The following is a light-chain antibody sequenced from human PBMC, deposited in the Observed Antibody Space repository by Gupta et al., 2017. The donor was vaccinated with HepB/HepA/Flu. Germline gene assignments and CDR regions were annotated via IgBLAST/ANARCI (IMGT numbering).Light chain of an antibody. CDR2: DAS. CDR1: QSVNRN. CDR3: LQYNNWPPWT. J-gene: IGKJ1*01. V-gene: IGKV3D-15*01. Sequence: EIVMTQSPATLSVSPGERVTLSCRASQSVNRNLAWYQQKPGQAPRLLIFDASIRAAGFPSRFSDSGSGTDFTLTISSLQSEDVAVYYCLQYNNWPPWTFGQGTKVEIK.